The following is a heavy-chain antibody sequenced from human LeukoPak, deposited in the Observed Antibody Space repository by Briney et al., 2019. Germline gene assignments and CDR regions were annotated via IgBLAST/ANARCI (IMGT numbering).Heavy chain of an antibody. D-gene: IGHD2-21*01. CDR1: GGSISSGSYY. CDR2: IYTSGST. J-gene: IGHJ3*02. CDR3: ARGKVFPRAFDI. Sequence: PSQTLSLTCTVSGGSISSGSYYWSWIRQPAGKGLEWIGRIYTSGSTNYNPSLKSRVTISVDTSKNQFSLKLSSVTAADTAVYYCARGKVFPRAFDIWGQGTMVTVSS. V-gene: IGHV4-61*02.